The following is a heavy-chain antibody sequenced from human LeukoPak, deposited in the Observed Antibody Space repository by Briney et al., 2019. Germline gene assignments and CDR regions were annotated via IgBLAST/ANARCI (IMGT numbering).Heavy chain of an antibody. J-gene: IGHJ4*02. CDR3: ATDRNSGKYYDY. CDR1: GFTFSSYW. CDR2: INTDGSST. D-gene: IGHD1-26*01. V-gene: IGHV3-74*01. Sequence: GGSLRLSCAASGFTFSSYWMHWVRQAPGKGLVWVSRINTDGSSTSYADSVKGRFTISRDNAKNTLYLQMNSLRADDTAVYYCATDRNSGKYYDYWGQGTLVTVSS.